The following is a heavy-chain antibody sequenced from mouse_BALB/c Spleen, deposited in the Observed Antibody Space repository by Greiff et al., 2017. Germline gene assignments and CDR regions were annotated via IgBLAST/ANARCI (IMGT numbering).Heavy chain of an antibody. CDR3: ARDIDGSYGGFAY. J-gene: IGHJ3*01. V-gene: IGHV5-4*02. CDR2: ISDGGSYT. D-gene: IGHD2-3*01. CDR1: GFTFSDYY. Sequence: EVHLVESGGGLVKPGGSLKLSCAASGFTFSDYYMYWVRQTPEKRLEWVATISDGGSYTYYPDSVKGRFTISRDNAKNNLYLQMSSLKSEDTAMYYCARDIDGSYGGFAYWGQGTLVTVSA.